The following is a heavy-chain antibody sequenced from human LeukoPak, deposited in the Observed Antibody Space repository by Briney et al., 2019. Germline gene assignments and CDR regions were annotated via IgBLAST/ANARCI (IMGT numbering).Heavy chain of an antibody. D-gene: IGHD1-7*01. CDR2: IKSKTDGGTT. CDR1: GFTFSNAW. V-gene: IGHV3-15*01. CDR3: TTDPRWNLRFDY. J-gene: IGHJ4*02. Sequence: KPGGSLRLSCAASGFTFSNAWMSWVRQAPGKGLEWVGRIKSKTDGGTTDYAAPVKGRFTISRDDSKNTLYLQMNSLKTEDTAVYYCTTDPRWNLRFDYWGQGTLVTVSS.